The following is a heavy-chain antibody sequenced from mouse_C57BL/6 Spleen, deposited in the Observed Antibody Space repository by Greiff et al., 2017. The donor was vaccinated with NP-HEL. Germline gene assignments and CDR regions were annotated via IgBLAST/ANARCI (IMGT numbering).Heavy chain of an antibody. CDR2: IHPNSGST. CDR3: ARSRGSSYSYWYFDV. D-gene: IGHD1-1*01. CDR1: GYTFTSYW. Sequence: VQLQQPGAELVKPGASVKLSCKASGYTFTSYWMHWVKQRPGQGLEWIGMIHPNSGSTNYNEKFKSKATLTVDKSSSTAYMQLSSLTSEDSAVYYCARSRGSSYSYWYFDVWGTGTTVTVSS. V-gene: IGHV1-64*01. J-gene: IGHJ1*03.